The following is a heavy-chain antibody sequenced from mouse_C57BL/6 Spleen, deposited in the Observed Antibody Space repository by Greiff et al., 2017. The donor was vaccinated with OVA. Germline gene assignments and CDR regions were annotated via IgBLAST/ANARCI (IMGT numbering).Heavy chain of an antibody. D-gene: IGHD2-2*01. CDR3: ARDGLRRGYAMDY. J-gene: IGHJ4*01. V-gene: IGHV5-4*01. CDR2: ISDGGSYT. Sequence: EVQRVESGGGLVKPGGSLKLSCAASGFTFSSYAMSWVRQTPEKRLEWVATISDGGSYTYYPDNVKGRFTISRDNAKNNLYLQMSHLKSEDTAMYYCARDGLRRGYAMDYWGQGTSVTVSS. CDR1: GFTFSSYA.